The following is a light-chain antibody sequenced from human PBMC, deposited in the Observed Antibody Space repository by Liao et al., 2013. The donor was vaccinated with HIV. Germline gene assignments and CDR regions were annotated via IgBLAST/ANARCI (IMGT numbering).Light chain of an antibody. Sequence: SYELTQPPSVSVSPGQTASITCSGDKLGDKYAYWYQQKPGQSPVLVIYQDSKRPSGIPERFSGSNSGNTATLTISGTQSIDEADYYCQAWDSSTASYVFGTGTKVTVL. CDR2: QDS. CDR3: QAWDSSTASYV. J-gene: IGLJ1*01. V-gene: IGLV3-1*01. CDR1: KLGDKY.